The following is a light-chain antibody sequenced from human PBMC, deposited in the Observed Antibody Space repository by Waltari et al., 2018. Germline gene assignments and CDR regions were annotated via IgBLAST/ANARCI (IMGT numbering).Light chain of an antibody. V-gene: IGKV3-11*01. CDR1: QSVSNS. CDR3: QQRSSWPT. Sequence: EIVLTQSPATLSLSPGERATLSCRASQSVSNSLVWYQQEPGQSPRLLIYDASNRATGIPARFSGSGSGTDFTLTISSLEPEDFAVYYCQQRSSWPTFGGGTKVEIK. CDR2: DAS. J-gene: IGKJ4*01.